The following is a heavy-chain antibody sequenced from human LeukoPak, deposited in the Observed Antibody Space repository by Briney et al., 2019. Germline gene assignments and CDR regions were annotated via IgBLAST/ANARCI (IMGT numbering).Heavy chain of an antibody. D-gene: IGHD3-10*01. CDR3: ARGALFPIGYFQH. CDR1: GFTFSSYG. V-gene: IGHV3-33*01. Sequence: GRSLRLSCAASGFTFSSYGMHWVRQAPGKGLEWVAVIWYDGSNKYYADSVKGRFTISRDNSKNTLYLQMNSLRAEDTAVYYCARGALFPIGYFQHWGQGTLVTVSS. J-gene: IGHJ1*01. CDR2: IWYDGSNK.